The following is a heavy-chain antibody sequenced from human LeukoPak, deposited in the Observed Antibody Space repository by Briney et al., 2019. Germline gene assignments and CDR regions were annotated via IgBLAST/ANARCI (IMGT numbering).Heavy chain of an antibody. Sequence: GGSLRLSCAASGFTFSSYWMSWVRQAPGKGLEWVANIKQDGSEKYYVDSVKGRFTISRDNAKNSLYLQMNSLRAEDTAVYYCARVDLTGTTIYFDYWGQGTLVTVSP. D-gene: IGHD1-7*01. CDR1: GFTFSSYW. CDR3: ARVDLTGTTIYFDY. CDR2: IKQDGSEK. J-gene: IGHJ4*02. V-gene: IGHV3-7*01.